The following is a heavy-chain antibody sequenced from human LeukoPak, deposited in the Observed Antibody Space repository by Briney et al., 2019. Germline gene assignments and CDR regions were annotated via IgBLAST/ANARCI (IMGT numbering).Heavy chain of an antibody. J-gene: IGHJ4*02. CDR3: AKSRVIRYYFDY. CDR2: ISGSGGST. D-gene: IGHD3-10*01. V-gene: IGHV3-23*01. Sequence: GGTLRLSCAASGFTFSSYGMSWVRQAPGKGLEWVSAISGSGGSTYYADSVKGRFTISRDNSKNTLYLQMNSLRAEDTAVYYCAKSRVIRYYFDYWGQGTLVTVSS. CDR1: GFTFSSYG.